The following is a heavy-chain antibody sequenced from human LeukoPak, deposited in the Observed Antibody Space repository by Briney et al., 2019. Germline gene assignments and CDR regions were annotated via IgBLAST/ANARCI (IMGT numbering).Heavy chain of an antibody. J-gene: IGHJ3*02. CDR2: IYSDNT. Sequence: PGGSLRLSCTVSGFTVSSNSMSWVRQAPGKGLEWVSFIYSDNTHYSDSVKGRFTISRDNAKNSLYLQMNSLRAEDTAVYYCARNGGLTGDAFDIWGQGTMVTVSS. CDR1: GFTVSSNS. CDR3: ARNGGLTGDAFDI. V-gene: IGHV3-53*01.